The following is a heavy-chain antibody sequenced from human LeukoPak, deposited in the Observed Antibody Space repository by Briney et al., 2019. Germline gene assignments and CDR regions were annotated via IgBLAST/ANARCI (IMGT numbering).Heavy chain of an antibody. D-gene: IGHD6-13*01. CDR3: ARLPNIAAAGSLAFDI. V-gene: IGHV5-51*01. CDR1: GYSFTSYW. J-gene: IGHJ3*02. CDR2: TYPGDSDT. Sequence: GESLKISCKGSGYSFTSYWIGWVRQMPGKGLEWMGITYPGDSDTRYSPSFQGQVTISADKSISTAYLQWSSLKASDTAMYYCARLPNIAAAGSLAFDIWGQGTMVTVSS.